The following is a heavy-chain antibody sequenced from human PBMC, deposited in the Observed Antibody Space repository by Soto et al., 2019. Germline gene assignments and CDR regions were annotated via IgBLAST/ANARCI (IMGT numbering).Heavy chain of an antibody. CDR1: GGTFSSYA. CDR2: IIPIFGTA. J-gene: IGHJ6*04. V-gene: IGHV1-69*13. Sequence: SVKVSCKASGGTFSSYAISWVRQAPGQGLEWMGGIIPIFGTANYAQKFQGRVTITADESTSTAYMELSSLRSEDTAVYYCAKDTEETTDYGMDVWGKGTRVTVPS. CDR3: AKDTEETTDYGMDV. D-gene: IGHD4-17*01.